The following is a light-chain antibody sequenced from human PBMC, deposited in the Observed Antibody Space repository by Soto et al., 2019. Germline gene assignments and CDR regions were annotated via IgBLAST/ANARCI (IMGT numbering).Light chain of an antibody. CDR1: SSNIGGNS. CDR3: GSWDSSLSAYV. J-gene: IGLJ1*01. CDR2: DDD. Sequence: QSVMTQPPSVSAAPGQKVTISCSGSSSNIGGNSVSWYQQFPGTAPKLLIYDDDKRPSGIPDRFSGSKSGTSATLGITGSQTGDEADYYCGSWDSSLSAYVFATGTKVTVL. V-gene: IGLV1-51*01.